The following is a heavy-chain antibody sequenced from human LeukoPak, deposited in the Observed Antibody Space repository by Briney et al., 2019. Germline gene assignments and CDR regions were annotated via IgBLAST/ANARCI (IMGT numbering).Heavy chain of an antibody. Sequence: GGSLRLSCAASGFTFSSCSMNWVRQAPGKGLEWVSSISSSSSYIYYADSVKGRFTISRDNAKNSLYLQMNSLRAEDTAVYYCAREDYDSSGYSDFDYWGQGTLVTVSS. CDR3: AREDYDSSGYSDFDY. D-gene: IGHD3-22*01. CDR2: ISSSSSYI. V-gene: IGHV3-21*01. CDR1: GFTFSSCS. J-gene: IGHJ4*02.